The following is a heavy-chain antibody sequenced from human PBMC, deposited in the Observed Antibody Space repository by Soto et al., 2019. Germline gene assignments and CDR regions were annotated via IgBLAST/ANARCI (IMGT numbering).Heavy chain of an antibody. J-gene: IGHJ5*02. CDR3: ASLRVYDVWSGYPPNWFDP. D-gene: IGHD3-3*01. CDR2: ISYDGSNK. CDR1: GFTFSSYA. V-gene: IGHV3-30-3*01. Sequence: QVQLVESGGGVVQPGRSLRLSCAASGFTFSSYAMHWVRQAPGKGLEWVAVISYDGSNKYYADSVKGRFTISRDNSKHTLYLQMNSLRAEDTAVYYCASLRVYDVWSGYPPNWFDPWGQGTLVTVSS.